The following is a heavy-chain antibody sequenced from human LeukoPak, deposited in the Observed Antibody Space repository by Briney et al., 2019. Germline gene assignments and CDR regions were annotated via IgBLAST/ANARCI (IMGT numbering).Heavy chain of an antibody. CDR3: ARGSRYGDYPYYCDF. D-gene: IGHD4-17*01. CDR1: GFTFSDYS. CDR2: ISSTSKYI. V-gene: IGHV3-21*01. Sequence: GGSLRLSCAASGFTFSDYSMNWVRQAPGKGLEWVSSISSTSKYIYYGDSVKGRFTISRDNAKNSLYLQMNSLRVEDTAVYYCARGSRYGDYPYYCDFWGQGTLVTVSS. J-gene: IGHJ4*02.